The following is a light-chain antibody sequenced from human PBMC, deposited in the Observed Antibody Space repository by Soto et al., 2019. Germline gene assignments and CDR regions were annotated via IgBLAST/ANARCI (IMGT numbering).Light chain of an antibody. CDR3: QHYGTSLYT. CDR1: PSVSNS. Sequence: ESVLTQSPATLSLSPGERATLSCRASPSVSNSLAWYQHKPGQAPRLLIYDASNRATGVPTRFSGSGSGTDFTLTISSLEPEDFAVYYCQHYGTSLYTFGQGTKLEIK. J-gene: IGKJ2*01. V-gene: IGKV3-11*01. CDR2: DAS.